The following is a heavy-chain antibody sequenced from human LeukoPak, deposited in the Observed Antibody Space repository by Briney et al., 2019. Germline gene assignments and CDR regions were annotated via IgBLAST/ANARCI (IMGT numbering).Heavy chain of an antibody. D-gene: IGHD2-15*01. CDR1: GGSISSSSYY. V-gene: IGHV4-61*05. CDR2: IYYSGST. J-gene: IGHJ4*02. CDR3: ARASLHCSGGSCYFRPATFDY. Sequence: PSETLSLTCTVSGGSISSSSYYWGWIRQPPGKGLEWIGYIYYSGSTNYNPSLKSRVTISVDTSKNQFSLKLSSVTAADTAVYYCARASLHCSGGSCYFRPATFDYWGQGTLVTVSS.